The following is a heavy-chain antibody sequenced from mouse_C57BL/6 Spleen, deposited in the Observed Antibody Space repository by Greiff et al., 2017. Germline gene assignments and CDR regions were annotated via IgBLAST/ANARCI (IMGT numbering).Heavy chain of an antibody. CDR1: GFTFHTYA. CDR2: ISSKSSNYAT. CDR3: VRDGNYYGSSQAWFAY. Sequence: EVQVVESGGGLVQPKGSLKLSCAASGFTFHTYAMHWVRQAPVKGLEWVARISSKSSNYATYYADSVKDRFTISRDDSQSMLYLQMNNLKTEDTAMYYGVRDGNYYGSSQAWFAYWGQGTLVTVSA. D-gene: IGHD1-1*01. J-gene: IGHJ3*01. V-gene: IGHV10-3*01.